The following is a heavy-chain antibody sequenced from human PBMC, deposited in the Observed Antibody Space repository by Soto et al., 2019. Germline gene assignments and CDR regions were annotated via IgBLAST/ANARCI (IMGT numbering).Heavy chain of an antibody. J-gene: IGHJ5*02. CDR1: GFTFRSFT. V-gene: IGHV3-21*02. CDR3: TRDASRDSSARGWFDP. Sequence: EVQLVESGGGLVKPGGSLRLSCAASGFTFRSFTMNWVRQAPGKGLEWVSTISSNSAYIYYTDALRGGFTISRDNAKNAPHLQMNSLRAEDTAVYYCTRDASRDSSARGWFDPWGPGTLVTVSS. D-gene: IGHD6-13*01. CDR2: ISSNSAYI.